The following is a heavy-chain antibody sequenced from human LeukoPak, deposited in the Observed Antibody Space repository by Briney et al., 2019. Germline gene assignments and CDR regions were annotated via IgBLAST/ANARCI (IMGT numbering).Heavy chain of an antibody. J-gene: IGHJ4*02. CDR3: ARHPFATPFDY. Sequence: KSSETLSLTCTVSGGSISDNYWSWIRQPPGKGLEWIGYAYYSGHTNYNSSLKSRVTMSLDMSKSQFSLRLSSVTAADTAVYFCARHPFATPFDYWGPGTLVTVSS. CDR2: AYYSGHT. V-gene: IGHV4-59*08. CDR1: GGSISDNY. D-gene: IGHD2-15*01.